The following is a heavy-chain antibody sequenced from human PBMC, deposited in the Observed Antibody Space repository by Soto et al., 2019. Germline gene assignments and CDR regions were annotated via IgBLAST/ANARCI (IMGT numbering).Heavy chain of an antibody. CDR2: ISYDGSTK. CDR3: AKETYSGPLDY. Sequence: QVQLVESGGGVVQPGRSLRLSCAASGFTFSSYGMHWVRQAPGKGLEWVAVISYDGSTKYYADSVKGRFTISRDNSKNTRYLQMNSLRAEDTAVYYFAKETYSGPLDYWGQGTLVTVSS. V-gene: IGHV3-30*18. J-gene: IGHJ4*02. D-gene: IGHD2-15*01. CDR1: GFTFSSYG.